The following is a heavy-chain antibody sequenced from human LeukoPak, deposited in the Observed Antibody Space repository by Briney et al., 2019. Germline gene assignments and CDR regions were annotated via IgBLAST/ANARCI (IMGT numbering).Heavy chain of an antibody. CDR3: ARDLVGDGYAYFDY. J-gene: IGHJ4*02. CDR2: IYYSGST. Sequence: PSETLSLTCAVYGGSFSGYYWSWIRQPPGKGLEWIGYIYYSGSTNYNPSLKSRVTISVDTSKNQFSLKLSSVTAADTAVYYCARDLVGDGYAYFDYWGQGTLVTVSP. V-gene: IGHV4-59*01. CDR1: GGSFSGYY. D-gene: IGHD5-24*01.